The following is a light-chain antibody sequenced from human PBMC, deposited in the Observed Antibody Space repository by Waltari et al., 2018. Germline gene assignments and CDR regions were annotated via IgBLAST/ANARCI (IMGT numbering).Light chain of an antibody. V-gene: IGLV2-14*03. CDR3: SSYTSSSTLV. J-gene: IGLJ3*02. CDR2: DVS. Sequence: QSALTQPASVSGSPGQSITISCTGTSSDVGGYNYVSWYQHPPGQAPKLMIYDVSNRPSGVSNRFSGSKAGNTASLTISGLQAEDEADYYCSSYTSSSTLVFGGGTKLTVL. CDR1: SSDVGGYNY.